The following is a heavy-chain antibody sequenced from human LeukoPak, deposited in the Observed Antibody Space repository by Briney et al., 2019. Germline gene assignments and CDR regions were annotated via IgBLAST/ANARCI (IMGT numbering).Heavy chain of an antibody. CDR2: INHSGST. D-gene: IGHD5-12*01. Sequence: SETLSLTCAVYGGSFSGYHWSWIRQPPGKGLEWIGEINHSGSTNYNPSLKSRVTISVDTSKNQFSLKLSSVTAADTAVYYCATGRGYSGYDDVDYWGQGTLVTVSS. CDR3: ATGRGYSGYDDVDY. J-gene: IGHJ4*02. V-gene: IGHV4-34*01. CDR1: GGSFSGYH.